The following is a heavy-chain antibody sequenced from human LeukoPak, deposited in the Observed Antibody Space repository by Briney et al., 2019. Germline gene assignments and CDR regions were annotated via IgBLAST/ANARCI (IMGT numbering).Heavy chain of an antibody. V-gene: IGHV3-9*01. J-gene: IGHJ3*02. CDR1: GFTFDDYA. CDR3: AKAEYTGGPHDAFDI. CDR2: MSWDSRSI. D-gene: IGHD7-27*01. Sequence: GGSLRLSCAASGFTFDDYAMYWVRQPPGKGLEWVAGMSWDSRSIGYADSVKGRFTISRDNAKNSLYLQMNSLRPEDTALYYCAKAEYTGGPHDAFDIWGQGTMVTVSS.